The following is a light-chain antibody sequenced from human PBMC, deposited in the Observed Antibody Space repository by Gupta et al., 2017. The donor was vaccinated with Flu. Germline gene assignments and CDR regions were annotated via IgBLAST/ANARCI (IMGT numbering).Light chain of an antibody. J-gene: IGKJ2*03. Sequence: DIQMTQSPSSLSASVGDRVTITCQASQDISNYLNWYQQKPGKAPKLLIYDASNLETGVPSRFSGSGSGTDFTFTISILQPEDIATYYCQHYDNLPPYSFGQGTKLEIK. CDR2: DAS. V-gene: IGKV1-33*01. CDR1: QDISNY. CDR3: QHYDNLPPYS.